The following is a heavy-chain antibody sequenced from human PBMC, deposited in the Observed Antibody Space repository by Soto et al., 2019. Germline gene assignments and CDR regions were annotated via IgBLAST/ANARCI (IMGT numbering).Heavy chain of an antibody. D-gene: IGHD6-13*01. CDR2: ISSSGSTI. CDR3: ARAVAAAGYYYYYYYYVDV. J-gene: IGHJ6*03. Sequence: QVQLVESGGGLVKPGGSLRLSCAASGFTFSDYYMSWIRQAPGKGLEWVSYISSSGSTIYYADSVKGRFTIPSDNAKNSLYLQMNSLRAEDTSVYYCARAVAAAGYYYYYYYYVDVWGKGTTVTVSS. CDR1: GFTFSDYY. V-gene: IGHV3-11*01.